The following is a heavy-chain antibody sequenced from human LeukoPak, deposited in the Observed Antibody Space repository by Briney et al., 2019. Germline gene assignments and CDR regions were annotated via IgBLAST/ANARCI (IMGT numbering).Heavy chain of an antibody. Sequence: PSETLSLTCAVYGESLSKYYWTWIRQSPGKGLEWIGEINHRGSTNLNQSLKSRVTLSVDTSRYQFSLKLTSVTAADAAVYYCASSVGSTDYWGQGTLVTVSS. CDR3: ASSVGSTDY. CDR1: GESLSKYY. D-gene: IGHD1-26*01. V-gene: IGHV4-34*01. CDR2: INHRGST. J-gene: IGHJ4*02.